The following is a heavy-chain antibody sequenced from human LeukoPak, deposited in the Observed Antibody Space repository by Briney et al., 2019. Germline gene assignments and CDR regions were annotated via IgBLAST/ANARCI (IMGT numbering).Heavy chain of an antibody. CDR1: GGSISSSSYY. D-gene: IGHD6-6*01. J-gene: IGHJ4*02. V-gene: IGHV4-39*01. Sequence: PSETLSLTCTVSGGSISSSSYYWGWIRQPPGKGLEWIGSIYYSGSTYYNPSLKSRVTISVDTSKNQFSLKLSSVTAADTAVYYCARLPGGVEQLAGGGYYFDYWGQGTLVTVSS. CDR2: IYYSGST. CDR3: ARLPGGVEQLAGGGYYFDY.